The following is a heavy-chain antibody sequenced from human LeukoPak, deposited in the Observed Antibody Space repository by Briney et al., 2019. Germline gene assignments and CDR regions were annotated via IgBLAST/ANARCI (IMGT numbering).Heavy chain of an antibody. J-gene: IGHJ4*02. Sequence: EASVKVSCKASGYTFTGYDMHWVRQAPGQGLEWMGWINPNSGGTNYAQKFQGRVTMTRDTSISTAYMELSRLRSDDTAVYYCARVEYSSGWSPFDYWGQGTLVTVSS. V-gene: IGHV1-2*02. CDR3: ARVEYSSGWSPFDY. CDR2: INPNSGGT. D-gene: IGHD6-19*01. CDR1: GYTFTGYD.